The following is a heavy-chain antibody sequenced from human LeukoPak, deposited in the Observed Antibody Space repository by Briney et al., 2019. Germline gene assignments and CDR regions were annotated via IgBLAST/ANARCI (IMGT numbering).Heavy chain of an antibody. CDR2: IKQDGSEK. V-gene: IGHV3-7*01. D-gene: IGHD6-19*01. CDR1: GFTFSSYW. Sequence: GGSLRLSCAASGFTFSSYWMSWVRQAPGKGLEWVANIKQDGSEKYYVDSVKGRFTISRDNAKNSLYLQMNSLRAEDTAVYYCARDLWYSSGWYPYYYYYMDVWGKGTTVSASS. J-gene: IGHJ6*03. CDR3: ARDLWYSSGWYPYYYYYMDV.